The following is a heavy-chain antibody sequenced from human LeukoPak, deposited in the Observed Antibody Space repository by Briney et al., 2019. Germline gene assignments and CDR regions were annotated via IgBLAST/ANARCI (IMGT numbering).Heavy chain of an antibody. V-gene: IGHV4-39*01. CDR2: IYYSGNT. Sequence: SETLSLTCSVSGGSISSSSYYWGWVRQPPGKGLEWIGSIYYSGNTFYNPSLKSRVTTSVDTSKNQFSLKLSSVTAADTAVCFCARASVFTYDAGSYFRTGALFDYWGQGTLVTVSS. CDR1: GGSISSSSYY. J-gene: IGHJ4*02. CDR3: ARASVFTYDAGSYFRTGALFDY. D-gene: IGHD3-10*01.